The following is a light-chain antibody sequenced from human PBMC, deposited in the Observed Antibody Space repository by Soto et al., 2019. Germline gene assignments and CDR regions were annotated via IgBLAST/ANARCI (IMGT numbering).Light chain of an antibody. J-gene: IGKJ5*01. CDR1: QSIATY. V-gene: IGKV1-39*01. CDR3: QQTYGIPIT. Sequence: DIQMTQSPSSLSASVGDRVTITCRAGQSIATYLNWFQQKPGKAPKLLIYTASHLLSGVPSRFSGSGSGTDFTLTITSLQPEDFGTYYCQQTYGIPITFGQGTRLEMK. CDR2: TAS.